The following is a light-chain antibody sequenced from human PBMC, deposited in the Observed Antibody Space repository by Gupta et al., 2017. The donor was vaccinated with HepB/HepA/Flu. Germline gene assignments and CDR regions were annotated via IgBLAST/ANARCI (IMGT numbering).Light chain of an antibody. CDR3: QVWGSDSESV. V-gene: IGLV3-21*03. J-gene: IGLJ1*01. Sequence: SYVLTQPPSVSVAPVKTARITCGGNNFGSKGVHWYQQKPGQAPVLFVYDDTDRPSGIPERFSGSKSGNTATLTISRVEPGDEADYFCQVWGSDSESVFGTGTKVTVL. CDR2: DDT. CDR1: NFGSKG.